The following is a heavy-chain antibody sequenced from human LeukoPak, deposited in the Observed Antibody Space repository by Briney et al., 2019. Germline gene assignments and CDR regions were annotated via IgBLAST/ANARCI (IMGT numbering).Heavy chain of an antibody. CDR2: IYSGGST. D-gene: IGHD3-22*01. Sequence: PGGSLRLSCAASGFTVSSNYMSWVRQAPGKGLEWVSVIYSGGSTYYADSVKGRFTISRDNSKNTLYLQMNSLRAEDTAVYYCARQKRPYDSSGYPFDYWGQGTLVTVSS. J-gene: IGHJ4*02. V-gene: IGHV3-66*04. CDR3: ARQKRPYDSSGYPFDY. CDR1: GFTVSSNY.